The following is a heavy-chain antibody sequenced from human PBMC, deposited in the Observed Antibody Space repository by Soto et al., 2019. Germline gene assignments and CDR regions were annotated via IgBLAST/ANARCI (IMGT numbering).Heavy chain of an antibody. Sequence: PSETLSLTCTVSGGSISSGGYYWSWIRQHPGKGLEWIGYIYYSGSTYYNPSLKSRVTISVDTSKNQFSLKLSSVTAADTAVYYCAGTYYDFWSGYYYYYYGMDVWGQGTTVTVSS. D-gene: IGHD3-3*01. J-gene: IGHJ6*02. V-gene: IGHV4-61*08. CDR2: IYYSGST. CDR3: AGTYYDFWSGYYYYYYGMDV. CDR1: GGSISSGGYY.